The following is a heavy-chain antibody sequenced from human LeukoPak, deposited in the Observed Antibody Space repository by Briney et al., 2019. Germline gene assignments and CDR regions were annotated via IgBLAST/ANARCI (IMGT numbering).Heavy chain of an antibody. CDR2: ISSSGSTI. J-gene: IGHJ4*02. Sequence: GGSLRLSCAASGFTFSDYYMSWIRQAPGKGLGWVSYISSSGSTIYYADSVKGRFTISRDNSKNTLYLQMNSLRAEDTAVYYCAKVKGTYYYDSSGHLDYWGQGTLVTVSS. V-gene: IGHV3-11*01. CDR3: AKVKGTYYYDSSGHLDY. D-gene: IGHD3-22*01. CDR1: GFTFSDYY.